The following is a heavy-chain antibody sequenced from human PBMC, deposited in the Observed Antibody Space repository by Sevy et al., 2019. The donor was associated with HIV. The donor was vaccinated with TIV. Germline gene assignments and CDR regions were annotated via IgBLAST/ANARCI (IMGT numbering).Heavy chain of an antibody. V-gene: IGHV3-11*01. CDR3: ARVRYNYGSYYFDH. J-gene: IGHJ4*02. CDR1: GFTFSDNY. CDR2: ISSRGSTI. D-gene: IGHD5-18*01. Sequence: GGSVRLSCAASGFTFSDNYMSWIRQAPGKGLEWVSYISSRGSTIYYADSVKGRFTISRDNANNSLYLQMKSLGAEDTAVYYCARVRYNYGSYYFDHWGQGTLVTVSS.